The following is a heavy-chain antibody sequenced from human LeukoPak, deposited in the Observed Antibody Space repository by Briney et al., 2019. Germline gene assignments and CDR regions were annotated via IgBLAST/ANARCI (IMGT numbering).Heavy chain of an antibody. Sequence: PGGSLRLSCAASGFTFSSYAMSWVRQAPGKGLEWVSAISGSGGSTYYADSVKGRFTISRDNSKNTLYLQVNSLRAEDTAVYYCAKAQGRATTVTTRTFDYWGQGTLVTVSS. CDR3: AKAQGRATTVTTRTFDY. J-gene: IGHJ4*02. V-gene: IGHV3-23*01. CDR1: GFTFSSYA. D-gene: IGHD4-17*01. CDR2: ISGSGGST.